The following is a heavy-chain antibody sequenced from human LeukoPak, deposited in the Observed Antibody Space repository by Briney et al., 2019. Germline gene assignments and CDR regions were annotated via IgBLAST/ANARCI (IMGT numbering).Heavy chain of an antibody. V-gene: IGHV3-23*01. CDR3: AKVGLHSGSYYSLDY. D-gene: IGHD1-26*01. CDR2: ISGSGGST. CDR1: GFTFSSYA. J-gene: IGHJ4*02. Sequence: SGGSLRLSCAASGFTFSSYAMSWVHQAPGKGLEWVSAISGSGGSTYYADSVKGRFTISRDNSKNTLYLQMNSLRAEDTAVYYCAKVGLHSGSYYSLDYWGQGTLVTVSS.